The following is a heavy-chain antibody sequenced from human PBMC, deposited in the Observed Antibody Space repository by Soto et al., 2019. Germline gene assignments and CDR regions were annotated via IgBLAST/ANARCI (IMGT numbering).Heavy chain of an antibody. J-gene: IGHJ4*02. Sequence: EVQLLESGGGLVQPGGSLVLSCAASRFTFSSYAMSWVRQAPGKGLEGVSSISGGGNDAYYADSVKGRFTISRDNSQNTLYQQMSSLRADDTAVYYCARSLFLASTDTDPFDYRGQGALVTVSS. D-gene: IGHD3-3*02. CDR1: RFTFSSYA. V-gene: IGHV3-23*01. CDR2: ISGGGNDA. CDR3: ARSLFLASTDTDPFDY.